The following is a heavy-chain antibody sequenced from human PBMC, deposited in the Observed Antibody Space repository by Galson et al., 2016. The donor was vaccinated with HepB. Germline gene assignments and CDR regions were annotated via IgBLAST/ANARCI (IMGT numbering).Heavy chain of an antibody. D-gene: IGHD3-16*01. J-gene: IGHJ2*01. CDR1: GYTFNNYG. Sequence: SVKVSCKAFGYTFNNYGLSWVRQAPGQGLEYMGWISPYNGDTNYAQKLQGRVTMTTDTSTSTAYMELRSLKSDDAAVYYWTRGAGGYFDLWGRGTLVAVSS. V-gene: IGHV1-18*01. CDR2: ISPYNGDT. CDR3: TRGAGGYFDL.